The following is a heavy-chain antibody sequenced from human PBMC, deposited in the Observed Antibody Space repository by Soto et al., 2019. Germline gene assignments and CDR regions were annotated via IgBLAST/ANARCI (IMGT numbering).Heavy chain of an antibody. J-gene: IGHJ6*02. Sequence: QVQLVQSGAEVKKPGSSVKVSCKASGGTFSSYAISWVRQAPGQGLEWMGGILPIFGTANYAQKFQGRVTITGAESTSTAYMELSSLRSEATAVYCCPRAGRFLDYYGMYVWGQGSTVTVSS. CDR2: ILPIFGTA. D-gene: IGHD3-3*01. V-gene: IGHV1-69*12. CDR1: GGTFSSYA. CDR3: PRAGRFLDYYGMYV.